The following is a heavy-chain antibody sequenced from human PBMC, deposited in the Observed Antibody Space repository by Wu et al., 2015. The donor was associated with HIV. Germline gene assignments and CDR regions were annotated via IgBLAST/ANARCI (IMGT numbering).Heavy chain of an antibody. Sequence: QVQLVQSGAEVKKPGASVKVSCKASGYTFVSYDINWVRQATGQEPEWMGWMNPNSGKTGYAEKFQDRITMTRYTSISTAFMELSSLRSDDTAVHYCARGPRASSRGGYYYYYMDVVGRRDHGHRLL. CDR1: GYTFVSYD. D-gene: IGHD6-13*01. V-gene: IGHV1-8*01. CDR2: MNPNSGKT. CDR3: ARGPRASSRGGYYYYYMDV. J-gene: IGHJ6*03.